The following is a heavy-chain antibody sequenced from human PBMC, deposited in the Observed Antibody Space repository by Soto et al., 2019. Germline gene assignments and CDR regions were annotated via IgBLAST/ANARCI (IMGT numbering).Heavy chain of an antibody. CDR3: AKDRLAGGFDY. CDR2: VSATAGTT. Sequence: GGSLRFSCAASGFTFSNYAMSWVRQAPGKGLEWVSLVSATAGTTYYTDSVKGRFTISRDNSRNTVYLQMNSLRADDTTVYYCAKDRLAGGFDYWGQGTLVTVSS. D-gene: IGHD3-16*01. CDR1: GFTFSNYA. V-gene: IGHV3-23*01. J-gene: IGHJ4*02.